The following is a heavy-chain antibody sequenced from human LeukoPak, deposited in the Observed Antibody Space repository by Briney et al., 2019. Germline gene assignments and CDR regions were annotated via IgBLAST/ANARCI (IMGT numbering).Heavy chain of an antibody. CDR2: ISSTSTTL. V-gene: IGHV3-48*01. CDR3: ARLEEDYDILTGYYPRPDYGMDV. CDR1: GFTFSSYS. D-gene: IGHD3-9*01. Sequence: PGGSLRLSCAASGFTFSSYSMNWVRQAPGKGLEWVSYISSTSTTLYYADSVRGRFTISRDNAKNSLYLQMNSLRAEDTAVYYCARLEEDYDILTGYYPRPDYGMDVWGQGTTVTVSS. J-gene: IGHJ6*02.